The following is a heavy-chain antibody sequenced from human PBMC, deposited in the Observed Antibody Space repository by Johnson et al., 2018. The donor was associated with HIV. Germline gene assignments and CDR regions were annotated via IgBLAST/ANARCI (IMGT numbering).Heavy chain of an antibody. D-gene: IGHD6-13*01. CDR2: IRSKTDGGTT. J-gene: IGHJ3*02. V-gene: IGHV3-15*01. CDR3: TTDGYSSSWYDAFDI. Sequence: VQLVESGGGLVQPGGSLKLSCAASGFTFSGSVMHWVRQASGKGLEWVGRIRSKTDGGTTDYAAPVKGRFTISRDDSKNTLYLQMNSLKTEDTAVYYCTTDGYSSSWYDAFDIWGQGTMVTVSS. CDR1: GFTFSGSV.